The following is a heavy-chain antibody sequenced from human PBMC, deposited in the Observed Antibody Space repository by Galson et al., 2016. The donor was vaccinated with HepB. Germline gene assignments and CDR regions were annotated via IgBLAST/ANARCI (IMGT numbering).Heavy chain of an antibody. D-gene: IGHD1-26*01. CDR2: LYSDGKT. CDR1: GFTFSSYT. J-gene: IGHJ3*02. V-gene: IGHV3-53*01. Sequence: SLRLSCAASGFTFSSYTMNWVRQAPGKGLEWVSILYSDGKTFYADSVKGRFTTSRDNSKKTLNLQMNRLRAEDTAIYYCARDGGYAGSYSVGDAFDIWGQGTMVTVSS. CDR3: ARDGGYAGSYSVGDAFDI.